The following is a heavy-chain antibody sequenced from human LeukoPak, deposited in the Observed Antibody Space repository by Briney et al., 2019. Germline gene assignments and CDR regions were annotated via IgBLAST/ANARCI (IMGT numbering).Heavy chain of an antibody. J-gene: IGHJ5*02. Sequence: GGSLRLSCAASGFTFSSYEMNWVRQAPGKGLEWVSYISSSGSTIYYADSVKGRFTISRDNAKNSLYLQMNSLRAEDTAVYYCARERVGYCSSTSCYGASYNWFDPWGQGTLVTVSS. CDR3: ARERVGYCSSTSCYGASYNWFDP. CDR1: GFTFSSYE. V-gene: IGHV3-48*03. D-gene: IGHD2-2*01. CDR2: ISSSGSTI.